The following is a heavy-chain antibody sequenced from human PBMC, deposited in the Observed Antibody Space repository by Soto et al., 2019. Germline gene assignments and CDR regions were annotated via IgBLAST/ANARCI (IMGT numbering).Heavy chain of an antibody. CDR2: IYPGDSDT. V-gene: IGHV5-51*01. CDR3: ARTAAAGKYYYGMDV. CDR1: GYSFTSYW. J-gene: IGHJ6*02. D-gene: IGHD6-13*01. Sequence: GESLKSSCKGCGYSFTSYWIGWVRQMPGKGLELMGIIYPGDSDTRYSPSFQGQVTISADKSISTAYLQWSSLKASDTAMYYCARTAAAGKYYYGMDVWGQGTTVTVSS.